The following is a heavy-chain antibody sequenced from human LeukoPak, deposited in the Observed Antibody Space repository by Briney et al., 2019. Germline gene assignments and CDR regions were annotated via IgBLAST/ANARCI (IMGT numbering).Heavy chain of an antibody. D-gene: IGHD2-15*01. CDR1: GGSFSGYY. J-gene: IGHJ1*01. Sequence: SETLSLTCAVYGGSFSGYYWSWVRQPPGKGLEWIGEINHSGSTNYNPSPKSRVTISVDTSKNQSSLKLSSVTAADSAVYYCALEARGGGGPYFQHWGQGTLVTVSS. CDR2: INHSGST. V-gene: IGHV4-34*01. CDR3: ALEARGGGGPYFQH.